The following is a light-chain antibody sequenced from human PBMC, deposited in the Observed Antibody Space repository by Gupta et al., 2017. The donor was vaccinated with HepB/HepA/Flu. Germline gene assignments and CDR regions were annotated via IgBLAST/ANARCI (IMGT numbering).Light chain of an antibody. CDR1: QGISSY. CDR2: AAS. CDR3: QQLNSYPLT. V-gene: IGKV1-9*01. Sequence: DIHLTQSTFFLSASVGDRVTITCRASQGISSYLAWYQQKPGKAPNLLIYAASSLQSGVPSRFSGSGSGTEFTLTISSLQPEDFATYYCQQLNSYPLTFGGGTKVEIK. J-gene: IGKJ4*01.